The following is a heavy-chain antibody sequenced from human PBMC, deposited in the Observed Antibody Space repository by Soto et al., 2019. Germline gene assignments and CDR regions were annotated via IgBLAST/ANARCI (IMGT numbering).Heavy chain of an antibody. CDR3: ARDTVAGTGYYYYGMDV. D-gene: IGHD6-19*01. J-gene: IGHJ6*02. Sequence: SQTLSLPCAISGDSVSSNSAAWNWIRQSPSRGLEWLGRTYYRSKWYNDYAVSVKSRITINPDTSKNQFSLQLNSVTPEDTAVYYCARDTVAGTGYYYYGMDVWGQGTTVTVSS. CDR2: TYYRSKWYN. V-gene: IGHV6-1*01. CDR1: GDSVSSNSAA.